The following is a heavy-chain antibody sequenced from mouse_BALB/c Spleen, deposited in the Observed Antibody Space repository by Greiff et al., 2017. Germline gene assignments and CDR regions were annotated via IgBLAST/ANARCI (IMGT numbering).Heavy chain of an antibody. CDR3: ARQGARYYYFDY. CDR1: GFTFSSYG. Sequence: EVHLVESGGDLVKPGGSLKLSCAASGFTFSSYGMSWVRQTPDKRLEWVATISSGGSYTHYPDSVKGRFTISRDNAKNTLYLQMSSLKSEDTAMYYCARQGARYYYFDYWGQGTTLTVSS. CDR2: ISSGGSYT. D-gene: IGHD2-14*01. J-gene: IGHJ2*01. V-gene: IGHV5-6*01.